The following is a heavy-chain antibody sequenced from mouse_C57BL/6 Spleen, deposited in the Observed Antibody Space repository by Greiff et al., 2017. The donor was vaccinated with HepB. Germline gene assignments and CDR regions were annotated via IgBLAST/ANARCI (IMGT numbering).Heavy chain of an antibody. CDR3: ARSPTTVVAYWYFDV. V-gene: IGHV3-8*01. D-gene: IGHD1-1*01. CDR1: GYSITSDY. CDR2: ISYSGST. J-gene: IGHJ1*03. Sequence: EVKLMESGPGLAKPSQTLSLTCSVTGYSITSDYWNWIRKFPGNTLEYMGYISYSGSTYYNPSLKSRISITRDTSKNQYYLQLNSVTTEDTATYYCARSPTTVVAYWYFDVWGTGTTVTVSS.